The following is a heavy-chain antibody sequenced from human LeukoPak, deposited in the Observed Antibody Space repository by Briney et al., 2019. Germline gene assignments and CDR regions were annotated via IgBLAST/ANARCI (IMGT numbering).Heavy chain of an antibody. CDR1: GFTFSSYS. CDR3: ARGELGYIQGAFDI. V-gene: IGHV3-48*04. D-gene: IGHD2-15*01. Sequence: PGGSLRLSCAASGFTFSSYSMNWVRQAPGKGLEWVSYISSSSSTIYYADSVKGRFTISRDNARNSLYLQMNSLRAEDTAVYYCARGELGYIQGAFDIWGQGTMVTVSS. CDR2: ISSSSSTI. J-gene: IGHJ3*02.